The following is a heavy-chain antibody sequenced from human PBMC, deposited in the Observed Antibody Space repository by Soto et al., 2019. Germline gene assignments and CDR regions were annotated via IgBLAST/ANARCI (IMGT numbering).Heavy chain of an antibody. V-gene: IGHV1-69*01. CDR1: GGTFSSYA. CDR3: ARDRSSSNWFDP. J-gene: IGHJ5*02. D-gene: IGHD6-6*01. CDR2: IIPIFGTA. Sequence: VKVSCKASGGTFSSYAISWVRQAPGQGLEWMGGIIPIFGTANYAQKFQGRVTITADESTSTAYMELSSLRSEDTAVYYCARDRSSSNWFDPWGQGTMVTVSS.